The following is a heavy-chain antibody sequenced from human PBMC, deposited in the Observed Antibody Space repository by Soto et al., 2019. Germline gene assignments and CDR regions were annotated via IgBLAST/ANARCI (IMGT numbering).Heavy chain of an antibody. CDR1: GGTFRGYY. CDR2: INHSGST. V-gene: IGHV4-34*01. Sequence: PSEPLSRTCAVYGGTFRGYYGSCIRQPPGKGLEWIGEINHSGSTNYNASLKSRVTISVDTSKNQFSLKLTSVTAADTAVYYCARHWIAAAGRPFDYWGQGTLVTVSS. J-gene: IGHJ4*02. D-gene: IGHD6-13*01. CDR3: ARHWIAAAGRPFDY.